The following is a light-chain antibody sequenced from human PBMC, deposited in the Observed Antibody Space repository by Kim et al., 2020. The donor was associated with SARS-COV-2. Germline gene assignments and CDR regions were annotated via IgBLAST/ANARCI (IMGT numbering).Light chain of an antibody. CDR2: AAS. V-gene: IGKV1-39*01. CDR3: QQSYTTPPT. Sequence: ASVVDRVTITCRASQSISSYLNWYQQKPGKAPKLLISAASNLQSGVPSGFSGSGSRTDFTLTISSLQPGDFATYYCQQSYTTPPTFGQGTKVDIK. CDR1: QSISSY. J-gene: IGKJ1*01.